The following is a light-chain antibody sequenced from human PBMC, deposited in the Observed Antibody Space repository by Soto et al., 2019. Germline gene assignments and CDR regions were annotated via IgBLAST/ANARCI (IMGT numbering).Light chain of an antibody. CDR3: QHYNDYSYT. J-gene: IGKJ2*01. Sequence: DIQMTQSPSTLSASVGDRVAISCRASQSVSGCLAWYQQKPGKVPKLLIYQASTLEDGVPSRFSGSGSGTEFTLTISSLQPDYSATYYCQHYNDYSYTFGQWTNFAIK. CDR2: QAS. V-gene: IGKV1-5*03. CDR1: QSVSGC.